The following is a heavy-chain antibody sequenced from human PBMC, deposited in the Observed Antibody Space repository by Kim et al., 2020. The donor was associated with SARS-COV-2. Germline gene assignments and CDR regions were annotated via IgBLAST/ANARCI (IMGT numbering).Heavy chain of an antibody. CDR2: IIPIFGTA. V-gene: IGHV1-69*13. CDR1: GGTFSSYA. CDR3: ARDGGTLNYYYGMDV. D-gene: IGHD1-1*01. J-gene: IGHJ6*02. Sequence: ASVKVSCKASGGTFSSYAISWVRQAPGQGLEWMGGIIPIFGTANYAQKFQGRVTITADESTSTAYMELSSLRSEDTAVYYCARDGGTLNYYYGMDVWGQGTTVTVSS.